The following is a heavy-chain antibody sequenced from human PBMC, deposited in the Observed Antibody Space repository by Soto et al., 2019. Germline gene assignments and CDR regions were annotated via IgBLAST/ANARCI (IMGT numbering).Heavy chain of an antibody. J-gene: IGHJ5*02. CDR3: AIARVADSSLDL. V-gene: IGHV3-30*01. CDR1: GFTFSNNA. CDR2: ISFDSSEI. D-gene: IGHD2-21*01. Sequence: GGSLRLSCVGSGFTFSNNAMHWVRQAPGKGLEWVALISFDSSEIHYADSVKGRFTISRDNPRNPLFLHVNSPRADDTAVYYCAIARVADSSLDLWGQGTLVTVSS.